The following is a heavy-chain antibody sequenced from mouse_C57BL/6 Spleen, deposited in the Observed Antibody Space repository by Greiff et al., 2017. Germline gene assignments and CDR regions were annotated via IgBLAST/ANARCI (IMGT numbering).Heavy chain of an antibody. D-gene: IGHD2-1*01. CDR1: GFNIKDYY. Sequence: EVKVVESGAELVKPGASVKLSCTASGFNIKDYYMHWVKQRTEQGLEWIGRIDPEDGETKYAPKFQGKATITADTSSNTAYLQLSSLTSEDTAVYYCARAPDLLWSPWFAYWGQGTLVTVSA. J-gene: IGHJ3*01. CDR3: ARAPDLLWSPWFAY. CDR2: IDPEDGET. V-gene: IGHV14-2*01.